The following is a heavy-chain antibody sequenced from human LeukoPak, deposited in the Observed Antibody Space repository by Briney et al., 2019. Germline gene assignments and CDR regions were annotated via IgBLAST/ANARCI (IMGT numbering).Heavy chain of an antibody. Sequence: GGSLRLSCAASGFPFSTFWMTWVRQAPGKGLEWVANIIQDGSETYYVGSVKGRFTISRDNVKNSLYLQMNSLRAEDTAVYYCAREGASTISHAFDVWGQGTMVTVSS. CDR1: GFPFSTFW. J-gene: IGHJ3*01. CDR2: IIQDGSET. V-gene: IGHV3-7*01. CDR3: AREGASTISHAFDV. D-gene: IGHD3-16*01.